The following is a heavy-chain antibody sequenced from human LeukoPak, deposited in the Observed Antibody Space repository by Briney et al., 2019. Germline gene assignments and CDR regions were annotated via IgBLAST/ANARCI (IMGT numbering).Heavy chain of an antibody. D-gene: IGHD2-15*01. CDR2: IYYSGST. Sequence: PSETLSLTCTVSGGSISSYYWSWIRQPPGKGLEWIGYIYYSGSTNYNPSLKSRVTISVDTSKNQFSLKPSSVTAADTAVYYCARTSLRSFYGMDVWGQGTTVTVSS. CDR1: GGSISSYY. CDR3: ARTSLRSFYGMDV. V-gene: IGHV4-59*08. J-gene: IGHJ6*02.